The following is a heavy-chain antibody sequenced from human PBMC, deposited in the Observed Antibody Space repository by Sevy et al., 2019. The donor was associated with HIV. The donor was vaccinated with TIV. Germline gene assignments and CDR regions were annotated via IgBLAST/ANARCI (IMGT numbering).Heavy chain of an antibody. CDR2: ISRSSSTI. CDR1: GFTFSSYS. Sequence: GESLKISCAASGFTFSSYSMNWVRQAPGKGLEWVSYISRSSSTISYAASVKGRFTISRDNAKNSLYLQMNSLRDEDTAVYYCARERKMYDSSGYYFHLDYWGQGTLVTVSS. J-gene: IGHJ4*01. D-gene: IGHD3-22*01. CDR3: ARERKMYDSSGYYFHLDY. V-gene: IGHV3-48*02.